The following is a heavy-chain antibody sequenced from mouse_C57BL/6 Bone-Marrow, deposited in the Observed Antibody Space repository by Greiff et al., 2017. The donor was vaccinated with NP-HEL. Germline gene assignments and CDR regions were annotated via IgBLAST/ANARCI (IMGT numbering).Heavy chain of an antibody. D-gene: IGHD1-1*01. Sequence: VQLQQSGPGLVKPSQSLSLTCSVTGYSITSGYYWNWIRQFPGNKLEWMGYISYDGSNNYNPSLKNRISITRDTSKNQFFLKLNSVTTEDTATYYCARGGSSSLSFDVWGTGTTVTVSS. CDR2: ISYDGSN. V-gene: IGHV3-6*01. CDR1: GYSITSGYY. CDR3: ARGGSSSLSFDV. J-gene: IGHJ1*03.